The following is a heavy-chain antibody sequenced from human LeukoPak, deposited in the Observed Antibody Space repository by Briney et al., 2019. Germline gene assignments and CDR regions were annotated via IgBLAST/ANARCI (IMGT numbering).Heavy chain of an antibody. CDR1: GFTFDDYT. V-gene: IGHV3-43*01. J-gene: IGHJ4*02. D-gene: IGHD4-11*01. CDR3: TTSDINYRPFDN. Sequence: GGSLRLSCAASGFTFDDYTMHWVRHAPGKGLEWVSLISWDGGSTYYADSVKGRFTISRDNAKNSLYLQMNSLRAEDTAVYYCTTSDINYRPFDNWGQGTLVTVSS. CDR2: ISWDGGST.